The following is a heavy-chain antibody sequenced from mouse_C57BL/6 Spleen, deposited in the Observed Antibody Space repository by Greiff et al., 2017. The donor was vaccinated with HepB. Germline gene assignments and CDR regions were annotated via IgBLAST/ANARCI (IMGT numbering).Heavy chain of an antibody. D-gene: IGHD1-1*01. CDR1: GYTFTDYY. Sequence: QVQLQHSGAELVRPGASVKLSCKASGYTFTDYYINWVKQRPGQGLEWIARIYPGSGNTYYNEKFKGKATLTAEKSSSTAYMQLSSLTSEDSAVYFCARGITTVVATRYFDVWGTGTTVTVSS. CDR3: ARGITTVVATRYFDV. J-gene: IGHJ1*03. CDR2: IYPGSGNT. V-gene: IGHV1-76*01.